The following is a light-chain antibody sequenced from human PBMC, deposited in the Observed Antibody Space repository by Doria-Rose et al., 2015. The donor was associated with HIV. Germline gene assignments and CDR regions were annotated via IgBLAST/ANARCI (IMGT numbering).Light chain of an antibody. J-gene: IGLJ1*01. CDR1: NIGSGH. CDR2: DDD. V-gene: IGLV3-21*02. CDR3: QVSDSVREWGV. Sequence: LTQPPSVSVAPGQTARITCGGNNIGSGHVHWYQQRPGQAPVLVDYDDDARPSWISVRFSVSNAGNTATLTISWVEAGDEADYYCQVSDSVREWGVFGGGPKVTAL.